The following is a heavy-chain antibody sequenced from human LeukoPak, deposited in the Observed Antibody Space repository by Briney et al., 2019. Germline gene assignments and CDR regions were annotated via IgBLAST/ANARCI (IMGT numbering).Heavy chain of an antibody. J-gene: IGHJ4*02. CDR1: GFTFSSYA. CDR2: ISGSGGST. V-gene: IGHV3-23*01. D-gene: IGHD2-21*02. CDR3: AKDPRYCGGDCYSGY. Sequence: GGSLRLSCAASGFTFSSYAMSWVRQAPGKGLEWVSAISGSGGSTHYADSVKGRFTISRDNSKNTLYLQMNSLRAEDTAVYYCAKDPRYCGGDCYSGYWGQGTLVTVSS.